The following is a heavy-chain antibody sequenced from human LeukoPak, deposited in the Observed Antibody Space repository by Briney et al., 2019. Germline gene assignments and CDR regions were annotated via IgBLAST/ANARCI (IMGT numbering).Heavy chain of an antibody. Sequence: PSETLSLTCTVSGGSISSYYWSWIRQPPGKGLEWIGYIYYSGSTNYNPSLKSRVTISVDTSKNQFSLKLSSVTAADTAVYYCARFPLRLRHNGAFDIWGQGTMVTVSS. V-gene: IGHV4-59*12. CDR1: GGSISSYY. CDR2: IYYSGST. D-gene: IGHD5-12*01. CDR3: ARFPLRLRHNGAFDI. J-gene: IGHJ3*02.